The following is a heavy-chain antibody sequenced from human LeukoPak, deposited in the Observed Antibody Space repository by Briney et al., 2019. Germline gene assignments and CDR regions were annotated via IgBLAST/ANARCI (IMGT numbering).Heavy chain of an antibody. Sequence: GALRLSCAASGFTLSTYGMSWVRQAPGKGLEWVSGISGSGDRTYYADSVKGRFTISRDNSKNTLYLQMNSLRAEDTAVYYCAKGPYDILTRRAAKYFQHWGQGTLVTVSS. D-gene: IGHD3-9*01. CDR2: ISGSGDRT. J-gene: IGHJ1*01. CDR1: GFTLSTYG. V-gene: IGHV3-23*01. CDR3: AKGPYDILTRRAAKYFQH.